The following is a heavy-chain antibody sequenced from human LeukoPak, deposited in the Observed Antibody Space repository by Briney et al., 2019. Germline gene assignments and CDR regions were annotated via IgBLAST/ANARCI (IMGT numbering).Heavy chain of an antibody. Sequence: ARSLRLSCAAYGFTYSSNAMSWVRQAPGKELEWVSAISDSGGSTYYADSVRGRFTVSRDNSKNTVFLQMNRLRVEDTAIYYCAREGEVADSWIGAFDVWGQGTMLTVSS. V-gene: IGHV3-23*01. J-gene: IGHJ3*01. CDR1: GFTYSSNA. CDR3: AREGEVADSWIGAFDV. CDR2: ISDSGGST. D-gene: IGHD6-19*01.